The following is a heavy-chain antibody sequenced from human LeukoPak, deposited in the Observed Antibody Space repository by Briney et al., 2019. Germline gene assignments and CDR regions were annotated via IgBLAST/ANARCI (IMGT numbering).Heavy chain of an antibody. J-gene: IGHJ4*02. CDR1: GFAFSTYS. V-gene: IGHV3-21*01. D-gene: IGHD3-9*01. CDR2: ITSSGTYT. Sequence: GGSLRLSCAASGFAFSTYSMSWVRQAPGKGLEWVSSITSSGTYTYYADSVKGRFTISRDNAKNSLNLQMTSLRAEDTAVYYRAARSFDWFPFDYWGQGTLVTVSP. CDR3: AARSFDWFPFDY.